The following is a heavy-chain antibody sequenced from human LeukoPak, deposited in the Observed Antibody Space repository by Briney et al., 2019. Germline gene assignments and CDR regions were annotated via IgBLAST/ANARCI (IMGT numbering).Heavy chain of an antibody. Sequence: GGSLRLSCAASGFTVSSNYMGWVRQAPGKGLEWVSDIYSGGSTYYADSVKGRFTISRDNSKNTLYLQMNSLRAEDTAVYYCARTVAAGTWWPHGPDAFDIWGQGTMVTVSS. J-gene: IGHJ3*02. D-gene: IGHD6-13*01. V-gene: IGHV3-53*01. CDR2: IYSGGST. CDR1: GFTVSSNY. CDR3: ARTVAAGTWWPHGPDAFDI.